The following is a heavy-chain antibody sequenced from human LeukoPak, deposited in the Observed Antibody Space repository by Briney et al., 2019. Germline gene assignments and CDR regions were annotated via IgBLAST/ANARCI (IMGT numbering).Heavy chain of an antibody. CDR2: IYYSGST. V-gene: IGHV4-31*03. Sequence: SETLSLTCTVSGGSMRSGGYYWSSIRQQPGKGLEWIGYIYYSGSTYYNPSLKSRVTISVDTSKNQFSLKLSSVTAADTAVYYCAREGTYGVDWFDPWGQGTLVTVSS. CDR1: GGSMRSGGYY. J-gene: IGHJ5*02. D-gene: IGHD4-17*01. CDR3: AREGTYGVDWFDP.